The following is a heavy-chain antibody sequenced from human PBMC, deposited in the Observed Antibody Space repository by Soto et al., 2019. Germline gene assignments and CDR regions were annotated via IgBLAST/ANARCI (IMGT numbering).Heavy chain of an antibody. CDR2: MNPNSGNT. J-gene: IGHJ3*02. CDR3: AXSAYCGGDCYHNEAFDI. CDR1: GYTFTSYD. D-gene: IGHD2-21*02. V-gene: IGHV1-8*01. Sequence: ASVKVSCKASGYTFTSYDINWVRQATGQGLECMGWMNPNSGNTGYAQKVQGRVTMTRNTSISTAYMELSSLRCEDTAVYYCAXSAYCGGDCYHNEAFDIWGQGTMVTVSS.